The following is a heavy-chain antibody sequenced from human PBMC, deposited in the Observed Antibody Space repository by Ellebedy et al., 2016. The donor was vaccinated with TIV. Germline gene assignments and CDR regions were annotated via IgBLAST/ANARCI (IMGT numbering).Heavy chain of an antibody. J-gene: IGHJ6*02. CDR2: ISSSGSNR. D-gene: IGHD4-17*01. V-gene: IGHV3-11*01. CDR3: VRDDYGEGGGMDV. CDR1: GFTFSDYY. Sequence: GESLKISCAASGFTFSDYYMSWIRQAPGKGLAWVSYISSSGSNRYYPDSVKGRFTISRDNAKNSLYLQMNSLRAEDTAVYYRVRDDYGEGGGMDVWGQGTTVTVSS.